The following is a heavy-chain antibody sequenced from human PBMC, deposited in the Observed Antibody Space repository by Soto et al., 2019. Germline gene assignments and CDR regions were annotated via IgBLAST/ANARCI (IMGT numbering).Heavy chain of an antibody. CDR2: MSHSESP. J-gene: IGHJ6*04. Sequence: QVQLQKSGPGLVQPSETLSLTCTVSGGSISSYSWSWLRQPPGKGLEWIGFMSHSESPNYNPSLKGRVTISVDTSRNQFSVLLRSVTAADTAVYYCARDFRSGADYYYFVDVWGKGTTVTVSS. D-gene: IGHD3-3*01. CDR1: GGSISSYS. CDR3: ARDFRSGADYYYFVDV. V-gene: IGHV4-59*01.